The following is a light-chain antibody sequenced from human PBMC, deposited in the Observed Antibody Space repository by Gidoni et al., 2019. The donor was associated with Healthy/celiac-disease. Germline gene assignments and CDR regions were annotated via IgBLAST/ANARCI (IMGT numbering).Light chain of an antibody. J-gene: IGKJ1*01. V-gene: IGKV3-20*01. CDR2: GAS. CDR1: QSVSSSY. CDR3: QQYGSSPWT. Sequence: EIVLKHSPGTLSLSPGESATLSCRTSQSVSSSYLAWYQQKTCQAPRLLIYGASSRATGRPDRFSGSGSGTDFTLTISRLEHEYLAVYYCQQYGSSPWTFGQETKVEIK.